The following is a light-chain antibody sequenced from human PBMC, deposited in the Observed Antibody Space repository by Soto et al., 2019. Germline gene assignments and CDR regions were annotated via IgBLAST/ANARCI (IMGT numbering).Light chain of an antibody. CDR1: QSVSSY. CDR2: DAS. V-gene: IGKV3-11*01. CDR3: QQRSNWPLT. J-gene: IGKJ4*01. Sequence: EIVLTQSPATLSLSPGARATLSCRASQSVSSYLAWYQQKPGKAPRLLIYDASNRATGIPARFSGSGSGTDFTLTIGTLESEDSAVYYCQQRSNWPLTFGGGTKVEI.